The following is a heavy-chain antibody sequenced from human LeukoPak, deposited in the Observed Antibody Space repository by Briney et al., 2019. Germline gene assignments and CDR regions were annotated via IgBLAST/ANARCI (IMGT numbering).Heavy chain of an antibody. CDR3: ARHSEERAAAAPFDY. J-gene: IGHJ4*02. CDR2: MYHSGST. D-gene: IGHD6-13*01. V-gene: IGHV4-4*02. CDR1: GGSISNDKW. Sequence: TSGTLSLTCAVSGGSISNDKWWSWVRQSPVKGLEWIGEMYHSGSTNYNPSLKSRVTISVDKSNNQFSLKLSSVTAADTAVYYCARHSEERAAAAPFDYWGQGTLVTVSS.